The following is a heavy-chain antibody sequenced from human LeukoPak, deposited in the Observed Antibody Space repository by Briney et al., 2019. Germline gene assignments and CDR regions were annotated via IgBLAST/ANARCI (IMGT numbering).Heavy chain of an antibody. J-gene: IGHJ4*02. CDR3: AREAMYSYGNNFDY. D-gene: IGHD5-18*01. V-gene: IGHV4-61*01. CDR2: IYYSGST. Sequence: SETLSLTCTVSGGSFSSGSYYWSWIRPPPGKGLEWIGYIYYSGSTNYNPSLKSRVTISEDTSKNQFSLKLSSVTAADTAVYHCAREAMYSYGNNFDYWGQGTLVTVSS. CDR1: GGSFSSGSYY.